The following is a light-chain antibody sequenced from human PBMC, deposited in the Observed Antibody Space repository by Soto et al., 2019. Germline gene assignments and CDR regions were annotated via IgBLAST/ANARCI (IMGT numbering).Light chain of an antibody. V-gene: IGKV3-11*01. CDR1: QSVSHA. CDR2: DAS. Sequence: EVVLTQSPATLSLSPGDRATLSCRASQSVSHALAWYQQKPGQAPRLLIHDASNRATGIPGRFSGSGFGTDFTLTVSRLEPEDFAVYYCQLYDISSWTFGQGTKVDIK. CDR3: QLYDISSWT. J-gene: IGKJ1*01.